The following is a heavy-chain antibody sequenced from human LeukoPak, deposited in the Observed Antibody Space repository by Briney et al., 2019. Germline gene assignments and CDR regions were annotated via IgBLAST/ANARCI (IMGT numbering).Heavy chain of an antibody. CDR2: ISGSGGNT. D-gene: IGHD3-22*01. CDR3: AKRGVVIRVILVGFHKEAYYFDS. CDR1: GITLSNYG. J-gene: IGHJ4*02. V-gene: IGHV3-23*01. Sequence: GGSLRLSCAVSGITLSNYGMSWVRQAPGKGLEWVSGISGSGGNTYYADSAKGRFTISRDNSKNTLYLQMNSLRAEDTAVYFCAKRGVVIRVILVGFHKEAYYFDSWRQGALVTVSS.